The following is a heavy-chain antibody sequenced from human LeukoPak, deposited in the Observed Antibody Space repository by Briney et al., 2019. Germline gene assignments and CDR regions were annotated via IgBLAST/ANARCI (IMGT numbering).Heavy chain of an antibody. V-gene: IGHV3-30*04. CDR3: ARDGSGSYETFDY. J-gene: IGHJ4*02. D-gene: IGHD3-10*01. CDR2: ISYDGSNK. CDR1: GFTFSSYA. Sequence: GGSLRLSCAASGFTFSSYAMHWVRQAPGKGMEWVAVISYDGSNKYYADSVKGRFTISRDKSKNTLYLQMNSLRAEDTAVYYCARDGSGSYETFDYWGQGTLVTVSS.